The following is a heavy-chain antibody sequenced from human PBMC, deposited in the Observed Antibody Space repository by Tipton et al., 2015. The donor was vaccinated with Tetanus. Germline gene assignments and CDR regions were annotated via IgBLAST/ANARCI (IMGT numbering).Heavy chain of an antibody. CDR1: GFTFSSYA. Sequence: SLRLSCAASGFTFSSYAMSWVRQAPGKGLEWVSAISGSGGSTYYADSVKGLFTISRDNSKNTLYLQMNSLRAEDTAVYYCAKTIVVVTAESAFDIWGHGTMVTVSS. V-gene: IGHV3-23*01. D-gene: IGHD2-21*02. CDR3: AKTIVVVTAESAFDI. CDR2: ISGSGGST. J-gene: IGHJ3*02.